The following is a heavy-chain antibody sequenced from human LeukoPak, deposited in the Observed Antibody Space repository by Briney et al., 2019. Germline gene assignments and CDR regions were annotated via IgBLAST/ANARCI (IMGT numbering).Heavy chain of an antibody. D-gene: IGHD6-19*01. CDR2: IKEDGSEK. CDR3: ARKGLAVAAGVDY. Sequence: GGSLRLSCAASGFTFSSYWMSWVRQAPGKGLEWVANIKEDGSEKRDVDSVKGRFTISRDNDNNSLYLQMNSLRAEDTAIYFCARKGLAVAAGVDYWGQGTLVTVSS. J-gene: IGHJ4*02. V-gene: IGHV3-7*01. CDR1: GFTFSSYW.